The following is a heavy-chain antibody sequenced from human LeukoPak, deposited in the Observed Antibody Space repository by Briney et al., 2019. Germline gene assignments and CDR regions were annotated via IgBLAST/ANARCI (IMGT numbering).Heavy chain of an antibody. CDR1: GYTFTSYG. J-gene: IGHJ5*02. D-gene: IGHD6-13*01. Sequence: ASVTVSCKASGYTFTSYGISWVRQAPGQGLEWMGWISAYNGNTNYAQKLQGRVTMTTDTSTSTAYMELRSLRSDDTAVYYCARVGIAAAGTVWFDPWGQGTLVTVSS. CDR3: ARVGIAAAGTVWFDP. V-gene: IGHV1-18*01. CDR2: ISAYNGNT.